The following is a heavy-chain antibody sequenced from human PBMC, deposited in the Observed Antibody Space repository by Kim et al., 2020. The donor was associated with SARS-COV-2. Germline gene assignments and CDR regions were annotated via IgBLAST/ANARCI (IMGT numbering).Heavy chain of an antibody. D-gene: IGHD4-17*01. Sequence: GGSLRLSCAASGFTFSSYAMSWVRQAPGKGLEWVSAISGSGGSTYYADSVKGRFTISRDNSKNTLYLQMNSLRAEDTAVYYCAKGRAVTTYPLSVFDYWGQGTLVTVSS. J-gene: IGHJ4*02. V-gene: IGHV3-23*01. CDR3: AKGRAVTTYPLSVFDY. CDR2: ISGSGGST. CDR1: GFTFSSYA.